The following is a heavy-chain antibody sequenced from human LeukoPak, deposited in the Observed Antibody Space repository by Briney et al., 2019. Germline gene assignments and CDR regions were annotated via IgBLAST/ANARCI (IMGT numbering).Heavy chain of an antibody. D-gene: IGHD6-19*01. CDR3: ARDLRAVAGGYYYYGMDV. J-gene: IGHJ6*02. CDR2: ISGGGPST. V-gene: IGHV3-23*01. CDR1: GFAFGSEA. Sequence: PGGSLRLSCGVSGFAFGSEAMNWVRQSPARGLEWVSLISGGGPSTYYTDSVKGRFTISRDNSKNTLYLQMDSLSAEDTAVYYCARDLRAVAGGYYYYGMDVWGQGTTVTVSS.